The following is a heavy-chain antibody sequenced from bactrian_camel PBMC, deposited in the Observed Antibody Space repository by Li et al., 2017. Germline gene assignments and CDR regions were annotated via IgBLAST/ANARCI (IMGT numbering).Heavy chain of an antibody. V-gene: IGHV3-3*01. Sequence: VQLVESGGGSVQAGGSLRLSCVASGDTYLKNAMGWFRRAPGKEREGVAAISHTLGSTQYSDSVKGRFVISQDAGKNTVYLQMNSLKPEDTATYYCAAARGYFGCLTRTPYDFPNRGQGTQVTVS. J-gene: IGHJ4*01. CDR2: ISHTLGST. CDR1: GDTYLKNA. CDR3: AAARGYFGCLTRTPYDFPN. D-gene: IGHD5*01.